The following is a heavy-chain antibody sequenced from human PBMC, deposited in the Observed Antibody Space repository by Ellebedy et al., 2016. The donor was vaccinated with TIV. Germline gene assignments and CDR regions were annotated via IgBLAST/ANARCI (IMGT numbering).Heavy chain of an antibody. V-gene: IGHV4-59*01. CDR2: IYYSGST. CDR1: GGSISSYY. Sequence: SETLSLTCTVSGGSISSYYWSWIRQPPGKGLEWIGYIYYSGSTNYNPSLKSRVTISVDTSKNQFSLKLSSVTAADTAVYYCARDGDSSSWYYNWFDPWGQGTLVTVSS. D-gene: IGHD6-13*01. CDR3: ARDGDSSSWYYNWFDP. J-gene: IGHJ5*02.